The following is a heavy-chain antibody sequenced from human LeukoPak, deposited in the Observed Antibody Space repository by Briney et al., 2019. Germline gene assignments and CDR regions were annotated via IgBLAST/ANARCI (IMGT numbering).Heavy chain of an antibody. Sequence: GGSLRLSCATSGFTFSRSWMTWVRQAPGKGLEWVSILYSGSDTYYSDSVRGRFTISRDDSKNTLSLQMNSLRAEDTAVYYCARVGDHFHWYLDLWGRGTLVSVSS. D-gene: IGHD3-3*02. CDR2: LYSGSDT. CDR3: ARVGDHFHWYLDL. J-gene: IGHJ2*01. V-gene: IGHV3-53*01. CDR1: GFTFSRSW.